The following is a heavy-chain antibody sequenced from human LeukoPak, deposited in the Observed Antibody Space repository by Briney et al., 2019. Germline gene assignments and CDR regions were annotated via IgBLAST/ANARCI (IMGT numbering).Heavy chain of an antibody. Sequence: TGGSLRLSCTGSGFTFGDHAMSWVRQAPGKGLEWVGFIRSKAHRGTTEYAASVKGRFSISRDDSASIAYLQMNSLKTEDTAVYYCARGPIQLWIHNAMDVWGQGTTVTVSS. D-gene: IGHD5-18*01. CDR3: ARGPIQLWIHNAMDV. CDR1: GFTFGDHA. J-gene: IGHJ6*02. CDR2: IRSKAHRGTT. V-gene: IGHV3-49*04.